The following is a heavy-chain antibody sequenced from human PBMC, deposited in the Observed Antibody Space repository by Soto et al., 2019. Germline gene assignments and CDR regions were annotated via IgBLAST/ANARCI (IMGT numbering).Heavy chain of an antibody. Sequence: QVQLVESGGGVVQPGRSLRLSCAASGFTFSSYGMHWVRQAPGKGLEWVAVISYDGSNKYYADSVKGRFTISRDNSKNTLYLQMNSLRAEETAVYYCAKVEGGAGWGQGTLVTVSS. CDR3: AKVEGGAG. J-gene: IGHJ4*02. V-gene: IGHV3-30*18. D-gene: IGHD2-15*01. CDR2: ISYDGSNK. CDR1: GFTFSSYG.